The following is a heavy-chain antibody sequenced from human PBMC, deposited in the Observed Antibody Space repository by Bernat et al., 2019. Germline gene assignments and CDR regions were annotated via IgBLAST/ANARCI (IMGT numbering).Heavy chain of an antibody. D-gene: IGHD7-27*01. V-gene: IGHV3-15*01. CDR1: GFTFSNAW. CDR2: IKSKTDGGTT. CDR3: YTDCRLGLLHSKRFDY. J-gene: IGHJ4*02. Sequence: EVQLVESGGGLVKPGGSLRLSCAASGFTFSNAWMSWVRQASGKGLEWVGRIKSKTDGGTTDYAAPVKGRFTISRDDSKNTLYLQMNSLKTEDTAVFYCYTDCRLGLLHSKRFDYWGQGTLVTVSS.